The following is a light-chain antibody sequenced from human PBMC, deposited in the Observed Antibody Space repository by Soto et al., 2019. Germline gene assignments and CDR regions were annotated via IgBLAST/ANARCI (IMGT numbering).Light chain of an antibody. CDR2: GAS. CDR1: QSVSRN. J-gene: IGKJ1*01. CDR3: QQYNNWPWT. V-gene: IGKV3D-15*01. Sequence: EIVMTQSPATLSVSPGERATHSGRASQSVSRNLAWYKQEPGQAPRLLSYGASSRATGVPDRFSGSGSGTEFTLTISSLQSEDFEVYYCQQYNNWPWTFGQGTKVDIK.